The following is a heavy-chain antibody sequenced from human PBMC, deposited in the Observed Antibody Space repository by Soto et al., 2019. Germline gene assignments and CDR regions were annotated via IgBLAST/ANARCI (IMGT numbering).Heavy chain of an antibody. CDR2: ISYDGSNK. Sequence: QVQLVESGGGVVQPGRSLRLSCAASGFTFSSYGMHWVRQAPGKGLEWVAGISYDGSNKYYADSVKGRFTISRDNSKNTLYVQMNSLRAEDTAVYYCAKDVRYDSSGPGNNWFDPWGQGTLVTVFS. D-gene: IGHD3-22*01. J-gene: IGHJ5*02. CDR1: GFTFSSYG. CDR3: AKDVRYDSSGPGNNWFDP. V-gene: IGHV3-30*18.